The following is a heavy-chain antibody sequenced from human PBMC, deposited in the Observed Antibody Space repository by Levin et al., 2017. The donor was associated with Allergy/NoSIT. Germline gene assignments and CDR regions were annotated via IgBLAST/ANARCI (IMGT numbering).Heavy chain of an antibody. CDR3: ATGQQLGGWFDP. V-gene: IGHV1-2*06. CDR1: GYTFTGYY. CDR2: INPNIGNT. J-gene: IGHJ5*02. D-gene: IGHD6-13*01. Sequence: GASVKVSCKASGYTFTGYYVQWVRQAPGQGLQWMGRINPNIGNTNYALNFQGRVTMTWDTSISTAYMELRRLTSDDTAIYYCATGQQLGGWFDPWGQGTLVTVSS.